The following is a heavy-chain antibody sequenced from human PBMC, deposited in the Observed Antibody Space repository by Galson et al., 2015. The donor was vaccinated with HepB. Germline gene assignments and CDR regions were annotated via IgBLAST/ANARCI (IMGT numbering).Heavy chain of an antibody. J-gene: IGHJ3*02. V-gene: IGHV3-48*04. Sequence: SLRLSCAASGLSFSTYTMRWVRQSPGRGLQWVSYIRTNGAATYYTDSVKGRFTVARDNARNTVYLQMSSLTAEDTAVYFCATTKFSNGAYWTFEIWGQGTLVTVSS. CDR2: IRTNGAAT. CDR1: GLSFSTYT. CDR3: ATTKFSNGAYWTFEI. D-gene: IGHD2-8*01.